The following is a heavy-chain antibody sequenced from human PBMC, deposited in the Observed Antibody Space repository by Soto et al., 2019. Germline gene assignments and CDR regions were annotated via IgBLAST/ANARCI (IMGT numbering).Heavy chain of an antibody. CDR1: GFTFRFYD. Sequence: QVQLVESGGGVVQPGRSLRLSCATSGFTFRFYDMHWVRQAPGKGLEWVGIISRDGNNKDYGDSVKGRFTISRDNSKNTLYLQMNSLRGEDTAVYYCAKDAYTPIRTTAHDSGGLDHWGRGTLVTVSS. V-gene: IGHV3-30*18. J-gene: IGHJ4*02. CDR3: AKDAYTPIRTTAHDSGGLDH. D-gene: IGHD4-4*01. CDR2: ISRDGNNK.